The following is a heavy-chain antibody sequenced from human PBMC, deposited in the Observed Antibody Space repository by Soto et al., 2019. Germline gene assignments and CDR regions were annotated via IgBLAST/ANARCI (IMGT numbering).Heavy chain of an antibody. CDR3: ARDPGISCWDALRYFDY. J-gene: IGHJ4*02. CDR2: ISAYNGNT. CDR1: GYTFTSYG. D-gene: IGHD2-2*01. Sequence: QVQLGQSGAEVKRPGASVKVSCKASGYTFTSYGISWVRQAPGQGLDWMGWISAYNGNTNYAQKLEGRVTMTTDKSTSTAYMELRRLRSDDKAVYYCARDPGISCWDALRYFDYWGQGTLVTVFS. V-gene: IGHV1-18*01.